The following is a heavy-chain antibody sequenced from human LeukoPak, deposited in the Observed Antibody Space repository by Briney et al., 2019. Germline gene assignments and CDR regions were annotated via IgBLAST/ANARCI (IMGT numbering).Heavy chain of an antibody. CDR3: AKDLLRYFDWAPNAFDI. V-gene: IGHV3-9*01. J-gene: IGHJ3*02. D-gene: IGHD3-9*01. Sequence: GRSLRLSCAASRFTFDDYAMHWVRQAPGKGLEWVSGISWNSGSIGYADSVKGRFTISRDNAKNSLYLQMNSLRAEDTALYYCAKDLLRYFDWAPNAFDIWGQGTMVTVSS. CDR1: RFTFDDYA. CDR2: ISWNSGSI.